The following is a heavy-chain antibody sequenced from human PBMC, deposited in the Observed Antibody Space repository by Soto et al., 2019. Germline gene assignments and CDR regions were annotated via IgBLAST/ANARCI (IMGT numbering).Heavy chain of an antibody. CDR3: ARIVGSGYFGNSYYYGMEV. CDR2: IWCDGSNK. J-gene: IGHJ6*02. CDR1: GFTFSSYG. Sequence: PGGSLRLSCAASGFTFSSYGMHWVRQAPGKGLEWGAVIWCDGSNKYYADSVKGRFTISRDNSNNTLYLQMNSLRAEDTAVYYCARIVGSGYFGNSYYYGMEVWGHGTTVTGSS. V-gene: IGHV3-33*01. D-gene: IGHD3-22*01.